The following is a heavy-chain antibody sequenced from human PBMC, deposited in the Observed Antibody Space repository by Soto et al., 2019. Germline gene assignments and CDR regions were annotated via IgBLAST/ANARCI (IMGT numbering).Heavy chain of an antibody. CDR2: IYDVGTT. J-gene: IGHJ4*02. CDR1: GASIFSNH. CDR3: ARVIPYYFDY. Sequence: SETLSLTCTVSGASIFSNHWSWIRQPPGKGLEWIGYIYDVGTTNYNPSLKSRVTISVDTSKNRFSLKLSSVTAADTAVYYCARVIPYYFDYWGPGTLVTVSS. V-gene: IGHV4-59*01.